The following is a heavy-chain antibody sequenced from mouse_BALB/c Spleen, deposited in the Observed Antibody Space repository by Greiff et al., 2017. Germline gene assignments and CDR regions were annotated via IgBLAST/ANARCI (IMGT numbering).Heavy chain of an antibody. CDR3: ARSDYYGSSYGGYYY. J-gene: IGHJ2*01. D-gene: IGHD1-1*01. V-gene: IGHV3-2*02. CDR1: GYSITSDYA. CDR2: ISYSGST. Sequence: EVQLQQSGPGLVKPSQSLSLTCTVTGYSITSDYAWNWIRQFPGNKLEWMGYISYSGSTSYNPSLKSRISITRDTSKNQFFLQLNSVTTEDTATYYCARSDYYGSSYGGYYYWGQGTTLTVSS.